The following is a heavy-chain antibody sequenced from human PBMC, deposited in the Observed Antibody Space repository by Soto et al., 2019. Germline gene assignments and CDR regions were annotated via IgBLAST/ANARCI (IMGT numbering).Heavy chain of an antibody. CDR2: ISSSGSTI. Sequence: GGSLRLSCAASGFTFSSYEMNWVRQAPGKGLEWVSYISSSGSTIYYADSVKGRFTISRDNAKNSLYLQMNSLRAEDTAVYYCARTEVDYYDSSGYYYFDYWGQGTLVTVSS. CDR1: GFTFSSYE. D-gene: IGHD3-22*01. J-gene: IGHJ4*02. CDR3: ARTEVDYYDSSGYYYFDY. V-gene: IGHV3-48*03.